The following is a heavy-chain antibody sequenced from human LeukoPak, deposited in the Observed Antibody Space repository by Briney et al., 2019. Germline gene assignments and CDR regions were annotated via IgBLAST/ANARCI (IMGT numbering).Heavy chain of an antibody. D-gene: IGHD1-20*01. CDR2: IYYSGST. V-gene: IGHV4-31*03. Sequence: SRTLSLTCTVSGGSISSGGYYWSWIRQHPGKGLEWIGYIYYSGSTYYNPSLKSRVTISVDTSKNQFSLKLSSVTAADTAVYYCAREAPSGITGTTEYGMDVWGQGTTVTVSS. J-gene: IGHJ6*02. CDR1: GGSISSGGYY. CDR3: AREAPSGITGTTEYGMDV.